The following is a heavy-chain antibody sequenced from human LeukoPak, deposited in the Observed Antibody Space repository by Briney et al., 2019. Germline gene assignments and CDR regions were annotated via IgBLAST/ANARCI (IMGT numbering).Heavy chain of an antibody. CDR1: GGSISSSSYY. CDR2: IYYSGST. CDR3: ARVTRQQLVDY. Sequence: SETLSLTCTVSGGSISSSSYYWGWIRQPPGKGLEWIGSIYYSGSTYYNPSLKSRVTISVDTSKNQFSLKLSSVTAADTAVYCCARVTRQQLVDYWGQGTLVTVSS. J-gene: IGHJ4*02. V-gene: IGHV4-39*07. D-gene: IGHD6-13*01.